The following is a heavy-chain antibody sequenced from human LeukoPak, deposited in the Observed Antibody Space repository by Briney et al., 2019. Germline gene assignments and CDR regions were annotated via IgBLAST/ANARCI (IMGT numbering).Heavy chain of an antibody. CDR2: IYYSGST. CDR3: AREAHYYDSSGYYYGHYGMDV. V-gene: IGHV4-59*01. Sequence: KASETLSLTCTVSGGSISSYYWSWIRQPPGKGLEWIGYIYYSGSTNYNPSLKSRVTISVDTSKNQFSLKLSSVTAADTAVYYCAREAHYYDSSGYYYGHYGMDVWGQGTTVTVSS. D-gene: IGHD3-22*01. J-gene: IGHJ6*02. CDR1: GGSISSYY.